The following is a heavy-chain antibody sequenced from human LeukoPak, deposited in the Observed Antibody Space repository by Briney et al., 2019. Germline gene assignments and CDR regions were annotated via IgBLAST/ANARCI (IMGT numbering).Heavy chain of an antibody. V-gene: IGHV3-23*01. D-gene: IGHD6-13*01. J-gene: IGHJ4*02. CDR3: AKLLYRSSWQPFDY. CDR2: ISGSGGST. CDR1: GFTVTTNY. Sequence: GGSLRLSCAASGFTVTTNYMSWVRQAPGKGLEWVSAISGSGGSTYYADSVKGRFTISRDNSKNTLYLQMNSLRAEDTAVYYCAKLLYRSSWQPFDYWGQGTLVTVSS.